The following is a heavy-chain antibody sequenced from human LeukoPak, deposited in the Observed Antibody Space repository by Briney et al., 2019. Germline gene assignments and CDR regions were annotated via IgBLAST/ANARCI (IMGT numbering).Heavy chain of an antibody. Sequence: PSETLSLTCTVSGDSISSAGYYWNWIRQHPTEGLEWIGHIYYSGRTTYNPSVKSRVTISADTSKNQFSLKLNSVTAADTAVYFCASAPLGNSFGYMAYWGQGALVTVSS. D-gene: IGHD5-18*01. CDR2: IYYSGRT. CDR3: ASAPLGNSFGYMAY. J-gene: IGHJ4*02. V-gene: IGHV4-31*03. CDR1: GDSISSAGYY.